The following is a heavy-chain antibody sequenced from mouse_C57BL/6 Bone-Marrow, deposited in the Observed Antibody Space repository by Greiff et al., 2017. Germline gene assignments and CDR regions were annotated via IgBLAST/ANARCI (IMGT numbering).Heavy chain of an antibody. Sequence: VQLQHSGPELVKPGASVKISCKASGYAFSSSWMNWVKQRPGKGLEWIGRIYPGDGDTNYNGKFKGKATLTADKSSSTAYMQLSSLTSEDSAVYFCARNLHYGSSPYYAMDYWGQGTSVTVSS. V-gene: IGHV1-82*01. CDR1: GYAFSSSW. J-gene: IGHJ4*01. D-gene: IGHD1-1*01. CDR3: ARNLHYGSSPYYAMDY. CDR2: IYPGDGDT.